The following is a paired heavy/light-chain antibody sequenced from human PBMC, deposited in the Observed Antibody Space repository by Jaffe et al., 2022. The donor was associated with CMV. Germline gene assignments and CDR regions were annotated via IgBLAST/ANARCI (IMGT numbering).Heavy chain of an antibody. J-gene: IGHJ4*02. Sequence: QVHLVQSGPELKKPGASLRVSCQTSGYTFTTYDISWVRQAPGQGLEWMGWISPDNGNTNYAQNFQGRVSMTTDTSTNTAYMDLRDLRSDDSAVYYCARDSRTEDIVNPWMWGPKKRTVVRFDYWGQGSLVTVSS. D-gene: IGHD2-15*01. CDR2: ISPDNGNT. CDR3: ARDSRTEDIVNPWMWGPKKRTVVRFDY. V-gene: IGHV1-18*01. CDR1: GYTFTTYD.
Light chain of an antibody. CDR3: QAWDTSAVV. V-gene: IGLV3-1*01. CDR2: QST. J-gene: IGLJ3*02. Sequence: SYDLTQPPSVSVSPGQTARITCFGENLEKKYASWYRQKPGQSPVLVLYQSTRRPSGISERISGSSSGNTATLTISATQAVDEADYYCQAWDTSAVVFGGGTSLTVL. CDR1: NLEKKY.